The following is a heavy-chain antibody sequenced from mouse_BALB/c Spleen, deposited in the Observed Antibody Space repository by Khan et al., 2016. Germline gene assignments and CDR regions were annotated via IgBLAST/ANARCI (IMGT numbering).Heavy chain of an antibody. CDR1: GFTFSDYY. CDR3: ARDLNWYFDV. Sequence: EVELVESGGGLVKPGGSLKLSCAASGFTFSDYYMYWVRQTPEKRLEWVATISDGGSYTYYPDSVKGRFTISRDNANLYLQMSSLTSEDTAMYYCARDLNWYFDVWGAGTTVTVSS. CDR2: ISDGGSYT. V-gene: IGHV5-4*02. J-gene: IGHJ1*01.